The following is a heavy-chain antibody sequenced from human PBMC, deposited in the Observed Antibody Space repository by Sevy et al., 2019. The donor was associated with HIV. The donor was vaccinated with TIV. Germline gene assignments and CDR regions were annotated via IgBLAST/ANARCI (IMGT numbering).Heavy chain of an antibody. J-gene: IGHJ4*02. Sequence: ASVKVSCKTSRYSFTAYYIHWVRQAPGQGLEWMGWINPNSGGSGGTNCAQKFQGRVTMTSDTSISTAYMELTRLRSDDTAVYYCARGSLFSPGYYSDYWGQGTLVTVSS. CDR1: RYSFTAYY. V-gene: IGHV1-2*02. CDR3: ARGSLFSPGYYSDY. D-gene: IGHD3-10*01. CDR2: INPNSGGSGGT.